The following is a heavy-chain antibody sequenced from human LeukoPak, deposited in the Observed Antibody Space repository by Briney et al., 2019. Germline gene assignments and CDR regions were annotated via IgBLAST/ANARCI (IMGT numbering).Heavy chain of an antibody. J-gene: IGHJ4*02. CDR3: ARESGYSYGGLDY. Sequence: GGSLRLSCAASGFTFSSYAMHWVRQAPGKGLEWVAVISYDGSNKYYADSVKGRFTISRDNSKNTLYLQMNSLRAEDTAVCYCARESGYSYGGLDYWGQGTLVTVSS. CDR2: ISYDGSNK. V-gene: IGHV3-30-3*01. D-gene: IGHD5-18*01. CDR1: GFTFSSYA.